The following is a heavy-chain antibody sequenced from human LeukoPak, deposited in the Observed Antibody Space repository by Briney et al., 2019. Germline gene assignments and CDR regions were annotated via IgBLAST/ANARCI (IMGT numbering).Heavy chain of an antibody. CDR1: GYSFTNHG. D-gene: IGHD4-11*01. CDR2: ISAHNGNT. Sequence: GASVKVSCKASGYSFTNHGIIWVRQTPGQGLQWMGWISAHNGNTNYAQKLQGRVTLTTDTSMSTVYMELRSLTSDDTAVYYCARAETTLLLNYWGQGTLVTVSS. CDR3: ARAETTLLLNY. J-gene: IGHJ4*02. V-gene: IGHV1-18*01.